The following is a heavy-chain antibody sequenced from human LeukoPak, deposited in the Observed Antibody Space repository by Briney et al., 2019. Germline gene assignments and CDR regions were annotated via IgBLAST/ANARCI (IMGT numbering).Heavy chain of an antibody. CDR3: ARDPLEYTYGIYIDC. Sequence: GGSVRLSCSASGFTFSKYALLWVRQAPRKGLEGVAITSHDGSKKYYADSVRGRFTVSRDNSKNTLYLQMNSLRTEDTAVYYCARDPLEYTYGIYIDCWGQGTLVTVSS. J-gene: IGHJ4*02. V-gene: IGHV3-30*04. D-gene: IGHD5-18*01. CDR1: GFTFSKYA. CDR2: TSHDGSKK.